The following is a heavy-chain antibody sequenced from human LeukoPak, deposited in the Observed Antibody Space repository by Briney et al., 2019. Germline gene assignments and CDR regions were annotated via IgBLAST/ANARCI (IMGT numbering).Heavy chain of an antibody. CDR2: IYYSGST. Sequence: SETLSLTCTVSGGSISRYYWSWIRQPPGKGLEWIGYIYYSGSTNYNPSLKSRVTISVDTSKNQFSLKLSSVTAADTAVYYCARDTSTSDWYGWFDPWGQGTLVTVSS. CDR1: GGSISRYY. V-gene: IGHV4-59*01. D-gene: IGHD6-19*01. J-gene: IGHJ5*02. CDR3: ARDTSTSDWYGWFDP.